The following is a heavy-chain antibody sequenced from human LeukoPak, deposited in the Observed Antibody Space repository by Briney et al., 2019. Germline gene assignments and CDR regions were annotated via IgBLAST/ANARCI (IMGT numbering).Heavy chain of an antibody. Sequence: GGSLRLSCAASGFTFSSYGMHWVRQAPGKGLEWAAFIRYDGSNKYYADSVKGRFTISRDNSKNTLYLQMNSLRAEDTAVYYCARELRCSSTSCYYYFDYWGQGTLVTVSS. V-gene: IGHV3-30*02. CDR3: ARELRCSSTSCYYYFDY. CDR1: GFTFSSYG. CDR2: IRYDGSNK. J-gene: IGHJ4*02. D-gene: IGHD2-2*01.